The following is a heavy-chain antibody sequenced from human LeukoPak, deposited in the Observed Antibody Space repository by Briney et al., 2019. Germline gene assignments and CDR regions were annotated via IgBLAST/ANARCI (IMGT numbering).Heavy chain of an antibody. D-gene: IGHD2-15*01. CDR1: GGSFSGYY. Sequence: SETLSLTCAVYGGSFSGYYWSWIREPPGKGLEWIGEINHSGSTNYNPSLKSRVTISVDTSKNQFSLKLSSVTAADTAVYYCARIPPRSYCSCGSCYRNAFDIWGQGTMVTVSS. V-gene: IGHV4-34*01. CDR3: ARIPPRSYCSCGSCYRNAFDI. CDR2: INHSGST. J-gene: IGHJ3*02.